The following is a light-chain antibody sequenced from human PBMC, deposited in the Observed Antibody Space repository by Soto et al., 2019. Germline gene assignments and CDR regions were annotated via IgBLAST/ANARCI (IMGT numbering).Light chain of an antibody. CDR1: SSDVGEYNS. CDR2: EVT. Sequence: QSALTQPASVSGSPGQSITISCTGTSSDVGEYNSVSWYQQHPGKAPKLIIYEVTNRPSGVSDRLSGSKSGNTASLTISGLQAEDEDDYYCSSYTSSSTDVFGVGTKVTVL. J-gene: IGLJ1*01. V-gene: IGLV2-14*01. CDR3: SSYTSSSTDV.